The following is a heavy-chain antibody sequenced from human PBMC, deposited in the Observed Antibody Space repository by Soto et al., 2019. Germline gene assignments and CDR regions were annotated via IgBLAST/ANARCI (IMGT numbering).Heavy chain of an antibody. V-gene: IGHV3-7*03. CDR3: VRELGLAY. J-gene: IGHJ4*02. D-gene: IGHD7-27*01. Sequence: GGSLRLSCAASGFTLSNYWMTWVRQAPGKGLEWVANINKDGSQKNYVDSVKGRFTIARDNGQNSLSLQINSLRVEDTAVYYCVRELGLAYWGQGALVTVYS. CDR1: GFTLSNYW. CDR2: INKDGSQK.